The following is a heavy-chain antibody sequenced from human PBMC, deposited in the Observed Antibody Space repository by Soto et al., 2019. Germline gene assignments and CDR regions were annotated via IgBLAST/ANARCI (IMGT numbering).Heavy chain of an antibody. V-gene: IGHV1-18*04. CDR3: AREGLAGEAYYGMDV. CDR1: GYTFTSYG. D-gene: IGHD2-15*01. CDR2: ISAYNGNT. J-gene: IGHJ6*02. Sequence: GASVKVSCKASGYTFTSYGISWVRQAPGQGLEWMGWISAYNGNTNYAQKLQGRVTMTTDTSTSTAYMELRSLRSDDTAVYYCAREGLAGEAYYGMDVWGQGTTVTVYS.